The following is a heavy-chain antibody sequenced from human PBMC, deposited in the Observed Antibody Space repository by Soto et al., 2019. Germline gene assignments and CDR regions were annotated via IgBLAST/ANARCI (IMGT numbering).Heavy chain of an antibody. Sequence: QVQLMESGGGVVQPGGSLRLSFVTSGFTFSSHSMHLFRQAPGKGLEWVAVTSANDGTKFYTDSVKGRFTVSRDNSKNTLYLQMNSLRVEDTAVYYCAREVVTTEWYFDNWGQGILVIVSS. J-gene: IGHJ4*02. D-gene: IGHD1-1*01. CDR2: TSANDGTK. V-gene: IGHV3-30-3*01. CDR3: AREVVTTEWYFDN. CDR1: GFTFSSHS.